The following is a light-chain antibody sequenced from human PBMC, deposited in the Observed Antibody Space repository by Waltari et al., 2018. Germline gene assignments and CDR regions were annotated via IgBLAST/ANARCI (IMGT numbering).Light chain of an antibody. J-gene: IGKJ4*01. CDR3: LQDNSAPPLT. V-gene: IGKV1-17*01. Sequence: DIQMTQSPSSLSASVGDRVTITCWASQDISNYLNWYQQKPGKPPTHLIYDASNLQSGVPSRFSGSGSGTVFSLTISSLQPEDFATYYCLQDNSAPPLTFGGGTKVEIK. CDR1: QDISNY. CDR2: DAS.